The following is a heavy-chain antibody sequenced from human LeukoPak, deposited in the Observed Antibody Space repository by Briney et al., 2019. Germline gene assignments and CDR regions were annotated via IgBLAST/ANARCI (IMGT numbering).Heavy chain of an antibody. D-gene: IGHD2-2*02. V-gene: IGHV1-2*02. CDR3: ARGDIVVLPAGIPHNWFDP. CDR1: GGTFSSYA. Sequence: ASVTVSCKASGGTFSSYAISWVRQAPGQGLEWMGWINPNSGGTNYAQKFQGRVTMTRDTSISTAYMELSRLRSDDTAVYYCARGDIVVLPAGIPHNWFDPWGQGTLVTVSS. J-gene: IGHJ5*02. CDR2: INPNSGGT.